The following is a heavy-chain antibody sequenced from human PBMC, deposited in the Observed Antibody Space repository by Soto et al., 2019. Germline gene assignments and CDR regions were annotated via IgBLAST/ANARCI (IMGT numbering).Heavy chain of an antibody. V-gene: IGHV1-24*01. CDR2: FDPEDGET. J-gene: IGHJ4*02. Sequence: GXSVKVSCKVSGYTLTELSMHWGRQAPVKGLEWMGGFDPEDGETIYAQKFQGRVTMTEDTSTDTAYMELSSLRSEDTAVYYCATVSQGGPRGYYFDYWGQGTLVTVPS. D-gene: IGHD3-10*01. CDR1: GYTLTELS. CDR3: ATVSQGGPRGYYFDY.